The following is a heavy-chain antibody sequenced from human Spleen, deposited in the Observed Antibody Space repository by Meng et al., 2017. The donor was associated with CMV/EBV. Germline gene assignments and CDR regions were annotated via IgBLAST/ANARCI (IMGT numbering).Heavy chain of an antibody. D-gene: IGHD2/OR15-2a*01. Sequence: SETLSLTCTVSGGSVSSGNQYWRWIRQPPGKGLEWIGNIYYTGSTNYNPSLKSRVTISMDTSKNQFSLKLSSVTAADTAVYYCARGPYYCTSTTCHKPFDYWGQGALVTVSS. CDR3: ARGPYYCTSTTCHKPFDY. J-gene: IGHJ4*02. CDR2: IYYTGST. V-gene: IGHV4-61*01. CDR1: GGSVSSGNQY.